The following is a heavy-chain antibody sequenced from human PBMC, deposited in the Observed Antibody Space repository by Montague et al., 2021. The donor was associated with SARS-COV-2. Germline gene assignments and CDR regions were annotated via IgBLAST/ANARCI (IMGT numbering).Heavy chain of an antibody. CDR3: ATHRQHHNH. CDR2: IFYNGDT. J-gene: IGHJ5*02. V-gene: IGHV4-59*08. Sequence: TLSLTCTVSGGSISGYYWTWIRQPPGKGLEWIGYIFYNGDTNYNPSLKSRVTISVDTSKNQFSLKLSSVTAADTAVYYCATHRQHHNHWGQGTMVAVSS. CDR1: GGSISGYY. D-gene: IGHD6-13*01.